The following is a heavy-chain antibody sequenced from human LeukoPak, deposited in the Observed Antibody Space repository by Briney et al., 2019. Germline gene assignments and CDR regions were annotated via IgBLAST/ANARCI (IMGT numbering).Heavy chain of an antibody. CDR3: ARGAYSSSSDH. J-gene: IGHJ4*02. CDR2: ISYDGSNK. CDR1: GFTFSSYA. V-gene: IGHV3-30-3*01. D-gene: IGHD6-6*01. Sequence: GGSLRLSCAASGFTFSSYAMHWVRQAPGKGLERVAVISYDGSNKYYADSVKGRFTISRDNSKNTLYLQMNSLRAEDTAVYYCARGAYSSSSDHWGQGTLVTVSS.